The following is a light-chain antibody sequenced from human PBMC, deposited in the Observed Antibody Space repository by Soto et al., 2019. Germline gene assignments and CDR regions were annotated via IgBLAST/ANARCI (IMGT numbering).Light chain of an antibody. CDR2: KAS. CDR3: QQYNSSLT. J-gene: IGKJ4*01. V-gene: IGKV1-5*03. Sequence: DIQMTQSSSTLSASVGDRVTITCRASQSISSWLAWYQQKPGKAPKLLIYKASSLESGVPSRFSGSGSGTEFTLTISSLQPDDFATYYCQQYNSSLTFGGGTKVEIK. CDR1: QSISSW.